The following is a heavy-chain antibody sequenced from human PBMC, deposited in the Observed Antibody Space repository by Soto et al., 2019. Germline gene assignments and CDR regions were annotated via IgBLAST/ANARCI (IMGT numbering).Heavy chain of an antibody. D-gene: IGHD4-17*01. J-gene: IGHJ6*02. CDR1: GFTFSSYA. CDR3: AKDPGPDYGNYYYYGMDV. V-gene: IGHV3-23*01. Sequence: EVQLLESGGGLVQPGGSLRLSCAASGFTFSSYAMSWVRQAPGKGLEWVSAISGSGGSTYYADSVKGRFTISRDNSKNTLYLQMNSLRAEDTAVYYCAKDPGPDYGNYYYYGMDVWGQGTTVTVSS. CDR2: ISGSGGST.